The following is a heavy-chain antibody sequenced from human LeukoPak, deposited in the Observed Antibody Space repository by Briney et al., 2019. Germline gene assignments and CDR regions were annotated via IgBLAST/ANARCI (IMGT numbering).Heavy chain of an antibody. J-gene: IGHJ4*02. V-gene: IGHV4-4*02. CDR1: GGSISSSNW. D-gene: IGHD3-10*01. CDR3: TSHYGSGFDS. CDR2: IYHSGST. Sequence: SETLSLTCAVSGGSISSSNWWSWVRQPPGKGLEWIGEIYHSGSTNYNPSLKSRVTISIDTSKNQFSLKLSSVTAADTAMYYCTSHYGSGFDSWGQGTLVTVSS.